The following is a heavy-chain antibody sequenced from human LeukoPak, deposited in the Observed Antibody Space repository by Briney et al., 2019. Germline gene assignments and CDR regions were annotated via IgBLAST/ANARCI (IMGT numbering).Heavy chain of an antibody. Sequence: ASVKVSCKASGYTFTGYYMHWVRQAPGQGLEWMGWINPNSGGTNYAQKFQGRVTMTRDTSISTAYMELSRLRSDDTAVYYCARDSEYCSSTSCPKGAFDIWGQGTMVTVSS. CDR1: GYTFTGYY. J-gene: IGHJ3*02. D-gene: IGHD2-2*01. V-gene: IGHV1-2*02. CDR3: ARDSEYCSSTSCPKGAFDI. CDR2: INPNSGGT.